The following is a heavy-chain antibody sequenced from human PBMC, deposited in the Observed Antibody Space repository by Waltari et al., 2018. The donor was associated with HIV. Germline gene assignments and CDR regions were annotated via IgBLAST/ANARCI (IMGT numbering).Heavy chain of an antibody. CDR2: MSYYGSHK. J-gene: IGHJ6*02. Sequence: QVQQVESGGGVVPPGRSLRLSCAASGFTFSTYAMHWVRQAPGKGLEWVALMSYYGSHKYYTDSVNGRFTVSRDHNKTTLHPQFTCLRPERTAVYSSARAGGELLKAAFYYHGVDVSGQGTTVT. CDR3: ARAGGELLKAAFYYHGVDV. V-gene: IGHV3-30*07. CDR1: GFTFSTYA. D-gene: IGHD1-26*01.